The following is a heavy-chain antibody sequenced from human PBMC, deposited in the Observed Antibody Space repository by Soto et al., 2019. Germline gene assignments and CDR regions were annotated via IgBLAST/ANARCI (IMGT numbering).Heavy chain of an antibody. CDR2: INTNTGNP. CDR1: GYTFTSYA. CDR3: ARGSVMEYSSSSVYYYYGTDV. D-gene: IGHD6-6*01. J-gene: IGHJ6*02. V-gene: IGHV7-4-1*01. Sequence: ASVKVSCKASGYTFTSYAMHWVRQAPGQRLEWMGWINTNTGNPTYAQGFTGRFVFSLDTSVSTAYLQICSLKAEDTAVYYCARGSVMEYSSSSVYYYYGTDVWGQGTTVTVS.